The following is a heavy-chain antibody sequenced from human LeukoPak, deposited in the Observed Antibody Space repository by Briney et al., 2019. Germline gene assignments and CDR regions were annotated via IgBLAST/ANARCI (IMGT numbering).Heavy chain of an antibody. CDR2: IYYTGST. D-gene: IGHD2-8*02. CDR1: GGSIRSYY. V-gene: IGHV4-59*01. CDR3: ARGYWENWFDP. Sequence: PSETLSLTCTVSGGSIRSYYWSWIRQPPGKGLEWIGYIYYTGSTNYNPSLKSRVTISVDTSKNQFSLKLSSVTAADTAVYYCARGYWENWFDPWGQGTLVTVSS. J-gene: IGHJ5*02.